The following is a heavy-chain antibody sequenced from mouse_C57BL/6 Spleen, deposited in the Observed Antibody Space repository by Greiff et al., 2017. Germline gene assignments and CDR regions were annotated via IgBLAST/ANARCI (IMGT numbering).Heavy chain of an antibody. Sequence: EVMLVESVAELVRPGASVKLSCTASGFNIKNTYMHWVQQRPEQGLEWIGRIDPATGNSTSAPKFQGKATITADTSSNTAYLQLSSLTSEDTAIDYCARSDYSNYRAWFAYWGQGTLVTVSA. CDR1: GFNIKNTY. CDR3: ARSDYSNYRAWFAY. V-gene: IGHV14-3*01. CDR2: IDPATGNS. J-gene: IGHJ3*01. D-gene: IGHD2-5*01.